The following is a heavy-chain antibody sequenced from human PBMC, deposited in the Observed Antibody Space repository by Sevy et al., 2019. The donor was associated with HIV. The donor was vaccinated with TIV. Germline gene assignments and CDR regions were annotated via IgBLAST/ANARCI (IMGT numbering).Heavy chain of an antibody. CDR2: IIPIFGIS. Sequence: ASVKVSCKASGGTFSSYDINWVRQAPGQGLEWMGQIIPIFGISSYAHNFQGRVTITADESTSTAYMDLSSLRSEDTAVYYCARGGGAVDHGMDVCGQGTTVTVSS. D-gene: IGHD2-21*01. V-gene: IGHV1-69*13. CDR3: ARGGGAVDHGMDV. J-gene: IGHJ6*02. CDR1: GGTFSSYD.